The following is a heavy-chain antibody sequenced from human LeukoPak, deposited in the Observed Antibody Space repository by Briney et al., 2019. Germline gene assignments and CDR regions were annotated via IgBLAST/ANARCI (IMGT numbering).Heavy chain of an antibody. Sequence: SETLSLTCTVSGDSISSSGYYWGWIRQPPGKGLEWIGSIYYSGSTYYNPSLKSRVTISVDTSKNQFSLKLSSVTAADTAVYYCAREGEGNNFDYWGQGTLVTVSS. V-gene: IGHV4-39*07. CDR3: AREGEGNNFDY. CDR1: GDSISSSGYY. CDR2: IYYSGST. D-gene: IGHD3-16*01. J-gene: IGHJ4*02.